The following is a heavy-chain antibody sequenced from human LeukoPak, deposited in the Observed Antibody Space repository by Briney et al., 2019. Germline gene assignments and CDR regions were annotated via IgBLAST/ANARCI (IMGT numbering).Heavy chain of an antibody. V-gene: IGHV3-53*01. CDR3: AKTRGIVVVPAAIDY. D-gene: IGHD2-2*01. Sequence: PGGSLRLSCAASGFTVSNTYMSWVRQAPGKGLEWVSVIYSSGGTFYSESVKGRFTISRDYSKNTLYLQMNSLRVDDTAVYYCAKTRGIVVVPAAIDYWGQGTLVTVSS. CDR2: IYSSGGT. J-gene: IGHJ4*02. CDR1: GFTVSNTY.